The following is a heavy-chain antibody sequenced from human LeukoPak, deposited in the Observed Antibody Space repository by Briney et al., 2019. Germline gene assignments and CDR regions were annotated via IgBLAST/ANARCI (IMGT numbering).Heavy chain of an antibody. CDR1: GFTVSSNY. V-gene: IGHV3-53*01. CDR2: IYSGGNT. Sequence: GGSLRLSCAASGFTVSSNYMSWVRQAPGKGLEWVSVIYSGGNTYYADFVKGRFTISRDNSKNTLYLQMNSLRAEDTAVYYCARLGSAYGGDAFDIWGQGTMVTVSS. D-gene: IGHD3-16*01. CDR3: ARLGSAYGGDAFDI. J-gene: IGHJ3*02.